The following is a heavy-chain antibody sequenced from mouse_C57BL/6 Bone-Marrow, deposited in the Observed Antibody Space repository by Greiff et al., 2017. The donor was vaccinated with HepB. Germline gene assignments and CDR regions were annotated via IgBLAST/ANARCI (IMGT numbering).Heavy chain of an antibody. D-gene: IGHD1-1*01. V-gene: IGHV5-17*01. Sequence: EVKLMESGGGLVKPGGSLKLSCAASGFTFSDYGMHWVRQAPEKGLEWVAYISSGSSTIYYADTVKGRFTISRDNAENTLFLQMTSLRSEDTAMYYCARGDYYGSSPYWYFDVWGTGTTVTVSS. CDR3: ARGDYYGSSPYWYFDV. J-gene: IGHJ1*03. CDR1: GFTFSDYG. CDR2: ISSGSSTI.